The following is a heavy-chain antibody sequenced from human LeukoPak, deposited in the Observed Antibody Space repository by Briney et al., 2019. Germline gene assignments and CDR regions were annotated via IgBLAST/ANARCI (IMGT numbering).Heavy chain of an antibody. J-gene: IGHJ5*02. D-gene: IGHD3-22*01. CDR1: GGSISHYY. CDR2: IYYSGST. V-gene: IGHV4-59*01. Sequence: PSETLSLTCTVSGGSISHYYWSWIRQPPGKGLEWIGYIYYSGSTNYNPSLKSRVTISVDTSKNQFSLKLSSVTAADTAVYYCARGYYDSRGYLISYNWFDPWGQGTLVTVSS. CDR3: ARGYYDSRGYLISYNWFDP.